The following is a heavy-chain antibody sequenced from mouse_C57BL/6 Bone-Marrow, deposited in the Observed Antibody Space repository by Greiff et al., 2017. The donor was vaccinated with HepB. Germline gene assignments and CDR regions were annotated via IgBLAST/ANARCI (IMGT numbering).Heavy chain of an antibody. V-gene: IGHV1-54*01. CDR1: GYAFTNYL. CDR2: INPGSGGT. J-gene: IGHJ2*01. CDR3: ARLARGFDY. Sequence: VQLQQSGAELVRPGTSVKVSCKASGYAFTNYLIEWVKQRPGQGLEWIGVINPGSGGTNYNEKFKGKATLTADKSSSTAYMQLSSLTSEDSAVYFCARLARGFDYWGQGTTLTVSS.